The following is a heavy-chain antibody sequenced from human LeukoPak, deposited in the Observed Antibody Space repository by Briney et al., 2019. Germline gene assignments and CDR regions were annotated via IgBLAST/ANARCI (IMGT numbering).Heavy chain of an antibody. J-gene: IGHJ4*02. CDR1: GFTFSSYS. V-gene: IGHV3-21*01. CDR3: ARIGGEGFDY. Sequence: GGFLRLSCAASGFTFSSYSMNWVRQAPGKGLEWVSSISSSSSYIYYADSVKGRFTISRDNAKNSLYLQMNSLRAEDTAVYYCARIGGEGFDYWGQGTLVTVSS. D-gene: IGHD2-21*01. CDR2: ISSSSSYI.